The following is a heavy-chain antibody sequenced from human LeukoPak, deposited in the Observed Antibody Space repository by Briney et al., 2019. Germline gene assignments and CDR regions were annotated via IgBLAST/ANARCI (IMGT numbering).Heavy chain of an antibody. Sequence: SETLSLTCTVSGGSISSSSYSWGWIPQPPGKGLEWIGSIYYSGSTYYNPSLRSRVTISVDTSKNQFSLRLGSVTAADTAVYYCARVQSRLSWFDPWGQGTLITVSS. V-gene: IGHV4-39*07. CDR1: GGSISSSSYS. CDR2: IYYSGST. J-gene: IGHJ5*02. CDR3: ARVQSRLSWFDP.